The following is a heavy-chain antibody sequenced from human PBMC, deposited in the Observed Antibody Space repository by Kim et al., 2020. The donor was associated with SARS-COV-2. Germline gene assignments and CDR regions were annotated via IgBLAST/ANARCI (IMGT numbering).Heavy chain of an antibody. Sequence: SETLSLTCAVSGGSISSGGYSWSWIRQPPGKGLEWIGYIYHSGSTYYNPSLKSRVTISVDRSKNQFSLKLSSVTAADTAVYYCARVGPPWLAVKASIAAFFDYWGQGTLVTVSS. D-gene: IGHD6-6*01. J-gene: IGHJ4*02. CDR3: ARVGPPWLAVKASIAAFFDY. V-gene: IGHV4-30-2*01. CDR1: GGSISSGGYS. CDR2: IYHSGST.